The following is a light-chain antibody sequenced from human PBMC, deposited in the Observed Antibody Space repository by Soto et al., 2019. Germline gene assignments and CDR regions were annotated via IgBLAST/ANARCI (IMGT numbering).Light chain of an antibody. J-gene: IGKJ2*01. CDR1: QVIGSRY. V-gene: IGKV3-20*01. CDR2: GAS. CDR3: QQFGSSIPHT. Sequence: EIVMTQSQGTLSLSPGERATISCRASQVIGSRYLAWYHQKSGQAPRLLIYGASSRATGIPDRFSGSGSGTAFTLTINRLEPEDFGVYYCQQFGSSIPHTFGQGTKLEIK.